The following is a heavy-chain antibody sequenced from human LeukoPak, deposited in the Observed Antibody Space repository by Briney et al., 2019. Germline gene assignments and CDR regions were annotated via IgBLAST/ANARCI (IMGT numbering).Heavy chain of an antibody. J-gene: IGHJ5*02. CDR1: GFTFSDYY. V-gene: IGHV3-11*01. CDR2: LSGSGEII. CDR3: ARAGQNNWFDP. Sequence: PGGSLRLSCAASGFTFSDYYMSWVRQAPGKGLEWVSFLSGSGEIIYYADSVKGRFTISRDNAKNSLYLQMNSLRAEDTAVYHCARAGQNNWFDPGGQGTLVTVSS.